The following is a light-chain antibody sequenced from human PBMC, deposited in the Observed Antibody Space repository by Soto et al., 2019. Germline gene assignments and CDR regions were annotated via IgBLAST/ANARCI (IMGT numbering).Light chain of an antibody. Sequence: QSALTQPPSASGSPGQSVTISCTGTSSDVGGYDYVSWYQQHPGKAPKLMIYEVTIRPLGVSDRFSGSKSGNTASLTVSGLQAEDEADYYCSSYTGGNPSYVFGTGTKLTVL. CDR1: SSDVGGYDY. V-gene: IGLV2-8*01. CDR2: EVT. CDR3: SSYTGGNPSYV. J-gene: IGLJ1*01.